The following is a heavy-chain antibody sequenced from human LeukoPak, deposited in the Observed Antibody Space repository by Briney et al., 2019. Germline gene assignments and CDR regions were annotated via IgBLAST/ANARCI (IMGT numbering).Heavy chain of an antibody. D-gene: IGHD6-19*01. CDR1: GFTFSSYG. CDR3: AKGEGSSRWYYYHYGMDV. V-gene: IGHV3-30*18. J-gene: IGHJ6*02. CDR2: ISYDGSNK. Sequence: GGSLRLSCAASGFTFSSYGMHWVRQAPGKGLEWVAVISYDGSNKYYADSVKGRFTISRDNSKNTLYLLMNSLRAEDTAVYYCAKGEGSSRWYYYHYGMDVWGQGTTVTVSS.